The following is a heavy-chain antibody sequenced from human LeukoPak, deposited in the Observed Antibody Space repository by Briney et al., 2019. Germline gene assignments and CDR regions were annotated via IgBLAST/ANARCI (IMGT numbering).Heavy chain of an antibody. V-gene: IGHV4-34*01. CDR1: TGSFGAHY. Sequence: SETLSLTCAVYTGSFGAHYWSWIRQSPGKGLEWIGDIYHSGDTNCNPSLKTRVTMSVDTSKNQFSLKVNSVTAADTAVYYCAGTPVDRTLQLSAFDMWGQGTSVTVSS. CDR3: AGTPVDRTLQLSAFDM. D-gene: IGHD1-7*01. CDR2: IYHSGDT. J-gene: IGHJ3*02.